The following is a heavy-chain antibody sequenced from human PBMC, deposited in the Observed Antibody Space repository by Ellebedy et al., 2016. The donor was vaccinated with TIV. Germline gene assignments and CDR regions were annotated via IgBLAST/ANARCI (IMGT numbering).Heavy chain of an antibody. J-gene: IGHJ3*02. CDR1: GLRFTSSW. Sequence: GESLKISCQFSGLRFTSSWFGWVRQMPFQGLEWMGIIYPGDSGTRYSPSFPGQLTISAAKSISTVYLQWSSLKASDTAMYYCVRNYCDEVDIWGPGTMGTVSS. D-gene: IGHD1-7*01. V-gene: IGHV5-51*01. CDR3: VRNYCDEVDI. CDR2: IYPGDSGT.